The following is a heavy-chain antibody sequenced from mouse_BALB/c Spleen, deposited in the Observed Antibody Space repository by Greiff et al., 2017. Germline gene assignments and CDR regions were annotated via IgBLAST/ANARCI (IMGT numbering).Heavy chain of an antibody. D-gene: IGHD2-4*01. V-gene: IGHV1-4*01. CDR2: INPSSGYT. CDR3: ARGGGLRLDY. Sequence: VQLQESGAELARPGASVKMSCKASGYTFTSYTMHWVKQRPGQGLEWIGYINPSSGYTNYNQKFKDKATLTADKSSSTAYMQLSSLTSEDSAVYYCARGGGLRLDYWGQGTTLTVSS. CDR1: GYTFTSYT. J-gene: IGHJ2*01.